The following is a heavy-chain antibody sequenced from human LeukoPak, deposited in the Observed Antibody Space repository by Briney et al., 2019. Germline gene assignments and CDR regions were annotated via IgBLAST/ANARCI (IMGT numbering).Heavy chain of an antibody. J-gene: IGHJ6*02. CDR3: AKSSNGYSSGLRSYYYYGMDV. D-gene: IGHD6-19*01. V-gene: IGHV4-59*08. CDR1: GGSISSYY. CDR2: IYYSGST. Sequence: SETLSLTCTVSGGSISSYYWSWIRQPPGKGLEWIGYIYYSGSTNYNPSLKSRVTISVDTSKSQFSLKLSSVTAADTAVYYCAKSSNGYSSGLRSYYYYGMDVWGQGTTVTVSS.